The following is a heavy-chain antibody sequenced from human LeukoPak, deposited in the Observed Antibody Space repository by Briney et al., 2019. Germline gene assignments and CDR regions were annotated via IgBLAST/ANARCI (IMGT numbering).Heavy chain of an antibody. D-gene: IGHD5-18*01. V-gene: IGHV4-34*01. J-gene: IGHJ5*02. CDR3: ARLMDTTMVTSWWFDP. Sequence: PSETLSLTCAVYGGSFSGYYWSWIRQPPGKGLEWIGEINHSGGTNYNPSLKSRVTISIDTSKNQFSLKLSSVTAADTAVYYCARLMDTTMVTSWWFDPWGQGTLVTVSS. CDR2: INHSGGT. CDR1: GGSFSGYY.